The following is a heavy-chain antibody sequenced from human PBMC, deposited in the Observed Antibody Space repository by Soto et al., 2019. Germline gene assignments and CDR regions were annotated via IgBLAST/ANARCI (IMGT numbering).Heavy chain of an antibody. D-gene: IGHD3-3*01. J-gene: IGHJ6*02. CDR1: GFTFSSYA. CDR3: AKDGRRLLRFLEWPYYYYGMDV. V-gene: IGHV3-23*01. Sequence: SLRLSCAASGFTFSSYAMSWVRQAPGKGLEWVSAISGSGGSTYYADSVKGRFTISRDNSKNTLYLQMNSLRAEDTAVYYCAKDGRRLLRFLEWPYYYYGMDVWGQGTTVTVSS. CDR2: ISGSGGST.